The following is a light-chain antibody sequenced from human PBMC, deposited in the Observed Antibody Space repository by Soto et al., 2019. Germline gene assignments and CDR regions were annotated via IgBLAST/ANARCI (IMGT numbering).Light chain of an antibody. CDR3: NSYTTSSSLYV. Sequence: QSALTQPASVSGSPGQSITIPCTGTSSDIGGYDHVSWYQQHPGKAPKLMVYDVSNRPSGVSDRFSGSKSANTASLTISGLQAEHEADYYCNSYTTSSSLYVFGTGTKLTVL. J-gene: IGLJ1*01. V-gene: IGLV2-14*03. CDR1: SSDIGGYDH. CDR2: DVS.